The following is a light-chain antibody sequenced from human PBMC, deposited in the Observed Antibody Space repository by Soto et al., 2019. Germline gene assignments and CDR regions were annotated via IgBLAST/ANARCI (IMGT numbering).Light chain of an antibody. CDR1: QSVSRSY. J-gene: IGKJ1*01. CDR2: GAS. Sequence: EIVLTQSPGTLSLSPGERATLSFRASQSVSRSYLAWYQKKPGQAPRLLIYGASIRATGIPDRFSGSGSGTDFSLTINKLEPEDFAVYYCQQYGESPPWTFGQGTKVEIK. V-gene: IGKV3-20*01. CDR3: QQYGESPPWT.